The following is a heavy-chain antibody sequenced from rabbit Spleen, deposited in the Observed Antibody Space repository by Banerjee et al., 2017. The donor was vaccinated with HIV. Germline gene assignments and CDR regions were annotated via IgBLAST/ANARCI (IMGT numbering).Heavy chain of an antibody. D-gene: IGHD3-1*01. J-gene: IGHJ6*01. V-gene: IGHV1S47*01. CDR2: NYPVFAVS. Sequence: ELVESGGGLVQAGESLELTCKDSGIELISYVVSRVRQAPGKGLEWIAYNYPVFAVSHYANSVKGRFTISSDTAQKTVFLEMTSLTASDTATYYCLRFGNAGYGGYFALWGPGTLVTVS. CDR3: LRFGNAGYGGYFAL. CDR1: GIELISYV.